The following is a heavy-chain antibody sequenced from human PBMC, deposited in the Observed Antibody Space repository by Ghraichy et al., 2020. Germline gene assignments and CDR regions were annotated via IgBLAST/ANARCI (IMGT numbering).Heavy chain of an antibody. CDR2: IYTSGGT. J-gene: IGHJ3*02. CDR3: ARDGLSSTSPRGHDAFDI. Sequence: SETLSLTCTVSGGSISSYYWSWIRQPAGKGLEWIGRIYTSGGTNYNPSLKSRVTMSVDTSKNQFSLKLSSVTAADTAVYYCARDGLSSTSPRGHDAFDIWGQGTMVTVSS. D-gene: IGHD2-2*01. V-gene: IGHV4-4*07. CDR1: GGSISSYY.